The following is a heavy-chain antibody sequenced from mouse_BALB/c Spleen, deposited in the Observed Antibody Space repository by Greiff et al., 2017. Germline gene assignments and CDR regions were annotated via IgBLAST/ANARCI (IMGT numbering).Heavy chain of an antibody. V-gene: IGHV2-6-4*01. Sequence: VMLVESGPGLVAPSQSLSITCTVSGFSLSRYSVHWVRQPPGKGLEWLGMIWGGGSTDYNSALKSRLSISKDNSKSQVFLKMNSLQTDDTAMYYCASITTVVGYYAMDYWGQGTSVTVSS. CDR3: ASITTVVGYYAMDY. D-gene: IGHD1-1*01. CDR2: IWGGGST. J-gene: IGHJ4*01. CDR1: GFSLSRYS.